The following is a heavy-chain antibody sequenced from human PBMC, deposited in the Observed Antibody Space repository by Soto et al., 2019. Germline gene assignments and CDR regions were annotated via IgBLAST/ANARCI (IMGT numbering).Heavy chain of an antibody. CDR1: GGSISSYY. D-gene: IGHD5-18*01. CDR2: IYYSGST. CDR3: ARDRYSYGYFDY. J-gene: IGHJ4*02. V-gene: IGHV4-59*01. Sequence: SETLSLTCTVSGGSISSYYWSWIRQPPGKGLEWIGYIYYSGSTNYNPSLKSRVTISVDTSKNQFSLKLSSVTAADTALYYCARDRYSYGYFDYWGQGTLVTVSS.